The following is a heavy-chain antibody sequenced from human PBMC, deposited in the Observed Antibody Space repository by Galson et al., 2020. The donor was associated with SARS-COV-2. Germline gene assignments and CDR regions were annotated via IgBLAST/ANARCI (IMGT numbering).Heavy chain of an antibody. CDR1: GYTFTSYG. CDR2: ISAYNGNT. Sequence: ASVKVSCKASGYTFTSYGISWVRQAPGQGLEWMGWISAYNGNTNYAQKLQGTVTMTTDTSTSTAYMELRSLRSDDTAVYYCALSYYDSSGPEFDYWGQGSLVTVSS. CDR3: ALSYYDSSGPEFDY. J-gene: IGHJ4*02. V-gene: IGHV1-18*01. D-gene: IGHD3-22*01.